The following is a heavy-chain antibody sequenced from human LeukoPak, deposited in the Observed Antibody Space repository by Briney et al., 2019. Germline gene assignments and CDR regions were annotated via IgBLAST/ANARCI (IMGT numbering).Heavy chain of an antibody. Sequence: SGTLSLTCAVSGGSISSSHWWSWVRQPPEKGLEWIGEIHHSGSSNYNPSLESRVTISVDTSKNQFSLKLSSVTAADTAVCYCARGGWRLDYWGQGTLVTVSS. D-gene: IGHD2-15*01. V-gene: IGHV4-4*02. CDR1: GGSISSSHW. CDR2: IHHSGSS. J-gene: IGHJ4*02. CDR3: ARGGWRLDY.